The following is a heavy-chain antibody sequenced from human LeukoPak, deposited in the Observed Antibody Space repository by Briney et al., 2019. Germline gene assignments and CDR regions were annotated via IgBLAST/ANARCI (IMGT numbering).Heavy chain of an antibody. CDR2: ISSRSDGT. CDR1: GFSFSSYA. J-gene: IGHJ4*02. V-gene: IGHV3-23*01. CDR3: AKSPSSGWYRGAPDY. Sequence: GGSLRLSCAASGFSFSSYAMSWVRQAPGKGLEWVSAISSRSDGTWNVDSVRGRFTISRDNSKNTLYLQMNSLRAEDTAVYYCAKSPSSGWYRGAPDYWGQGTLVTVSS. D-gene: IGHD6-19*01.